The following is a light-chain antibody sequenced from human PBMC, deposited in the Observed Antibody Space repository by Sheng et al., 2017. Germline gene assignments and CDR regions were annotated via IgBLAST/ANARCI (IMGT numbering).Light chain of an antibody. Sequence: QSALTQPASVSGSPGQSITISCTGTSSDVGGYDYVSWYQQHPGKAPKLMIYDVSSRPSGISNRFSGSKSDNTASLTISGLQAEDEADYYCCSYASSNSYVFGTGTKVTVL. CDR2: DVS. J-gene: IGLJ1*01. CDR1: SSDVGGYDY. CDR3: CSYASSNSYV. V-gene: IGLV2-14*03.